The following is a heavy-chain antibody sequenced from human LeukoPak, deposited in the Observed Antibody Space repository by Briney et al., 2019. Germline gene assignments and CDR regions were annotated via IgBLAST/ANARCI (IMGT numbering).Heavy chain of an antibody. D-gene: IGHD6-19*01. J-gene: IGHJ4*02. V-gene: IGHV4-59*01. CDR3: ARIPDVSGWPFDY. Sequence: DPSEPLSLTCTASDGSLNSDFWTCLRQPPGKGLEWIGYIRYSGRTSYNPSLKSRVTISIDTSKNLFSLELRSVTTADTAIYYCARIPDVSGWPFDYWGQGTLVTVSS. CDR2: IRYSGRT. CDR1: DGSLNSDF.